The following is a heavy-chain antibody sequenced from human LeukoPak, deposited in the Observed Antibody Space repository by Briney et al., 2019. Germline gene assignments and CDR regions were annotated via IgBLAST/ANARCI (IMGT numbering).Heavy chain of an antibody. Sequence: ASVKVSCKASGYTFTSYGISWVRQAPGQGLEWMGWISAYNGNTNYAQKLQGRVTMTTDTSTSTAYMELRNLRSDDTAVYYCARRGYGDYQYYYYYYGMDVWGQGTTVTVSS. CDR1: GYTFTSYG. V-gene: IGHV1-18*01. D-gene: IGHD4-17*01. J-gene: IGHJ6*02. CDR3: ARRGYGDYQYYYYYYGMDV. CDR2: ISAYNGNT.